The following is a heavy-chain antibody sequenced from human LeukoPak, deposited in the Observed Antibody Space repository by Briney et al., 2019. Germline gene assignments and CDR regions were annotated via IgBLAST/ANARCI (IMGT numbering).Heavy chain of an antibody. Sequence: GASVKVSCKGSGYTFTSYGISWVRQAPGQGLEWMGWISAYNGNTNYAQKFQGRVTITRDTSASTAYMELSSLRSEDTAVYYCAGPTYYYDSSGINWGYYYGMDVWGQGTTVTVSS. J-gene: IGHJ6*02. CDR2: ISAYNGNT. CDR1: GYTFTSYG. V-gene: IGHV1-18*01. D-gene: IGHD3-22*01. CDR3: AGPTYYYDSSGINWGYYYGMDV.